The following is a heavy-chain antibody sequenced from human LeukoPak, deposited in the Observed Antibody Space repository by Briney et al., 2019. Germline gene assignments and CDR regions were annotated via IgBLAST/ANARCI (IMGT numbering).Heavy chain of an antibody. CDR1: GFTFSSYW. V-gene: IGHV3-7*05. J-gene: IGHJ5*02. D-gene: IGHD3-16*01. CDR2: IKQDGSGK. Sequence: GGSLRLSCAASGFTFSSYWMIWVRQAPGKGLEWVANIKQDGSGKYYVDSVKGRFTISRDNAKNSLYLQMNSLRAEDTAVYYCARYGGSNWFDPWGQGTLVTVSS. CDR3: ARYGGSNWFDP.